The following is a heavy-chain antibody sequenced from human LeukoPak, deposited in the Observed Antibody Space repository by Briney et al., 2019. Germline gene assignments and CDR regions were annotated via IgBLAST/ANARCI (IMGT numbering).Heavy chain of an antibody. D-gene: IGHD6-19*01. CDR1: GGTFSSYA. V-gene: IGHV1-18*01. CDR2: ISAYNGNT. Sequence: ASVKVSCKASGGTFSSYAISWVRQAPGQGLEWMGWISAYNGNTNYAQKLQGRVTMTTDTSTSTAYMELRSLRSDDTAVYYCARAIAVAGTSWFDPWGQGTLVTVSS. J-gene: IGHJ5*02. CDR3: ARAIAVAGTSWFDP.